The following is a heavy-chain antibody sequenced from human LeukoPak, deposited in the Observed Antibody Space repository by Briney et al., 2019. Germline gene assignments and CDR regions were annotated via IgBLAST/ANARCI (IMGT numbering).Heavy chain of an antibody. Sequence: SETLSLTCTVSGGSISSYYWSWIRQPAGKGLEWIGRIYTSGSTNYNPSLKSRVTMSVDTSKNQFSLKLSSVTAADTAVYYCARVVKETYYDFWRGYRYYYYYYMDVWGKGTTVTVSS. CDR1: GGSISSYY. CDR2: IYTSGST. D-gene: IGHD3-3*01. CDR3: ARVVKETYYDFWRGYRYYYYYYMDV. V-gene: IGHV4-4*07. J-gene: IGHJ6*03.